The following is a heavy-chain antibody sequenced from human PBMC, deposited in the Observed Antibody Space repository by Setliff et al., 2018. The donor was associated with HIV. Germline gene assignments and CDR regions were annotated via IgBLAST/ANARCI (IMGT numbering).Heavy chain of an antibody. V-gene: IGHV4-34*11. CDR3: VRDRRRSYHFDY. CDR2: IFYSGST. J-gene: IGHJ4*02. D-gene: IGHD2-2*01. Sequence: SETLSLTCAVYGGSFSNYYWSWIRQPPVKGLEWIGSIFYSGSTDYNPSLKSRVTISIDTSKRQFSLNLISVTAADTAVYYCVRDRRRSYHFDYWGQGTLVTVSS. CDR1: GGSFSNYY.